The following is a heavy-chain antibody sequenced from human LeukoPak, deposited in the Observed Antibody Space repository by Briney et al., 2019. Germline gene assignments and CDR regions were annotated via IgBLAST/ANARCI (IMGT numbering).Heavy chain of an antibody. CDR2: ISSSSSYI. CDR1: GFTFSSYS. D-gene: IGHD3-10*01. J-gene: IGHJ6*03. V-gene: IGHV3-21*01. CDR3: ARVSAGSGRYYKPGYYYYMDV. Sequence: GGSLRLSCAASGFTFSSYSMNWVRQAPGKGLEWVSSISSSSSYIYYADSVKGRFTISRDNAKNSLYLQMNSLRAEDTAVYYCARVSAGSGRYYKPGYYYYMDVWGKGTTVTVSS.